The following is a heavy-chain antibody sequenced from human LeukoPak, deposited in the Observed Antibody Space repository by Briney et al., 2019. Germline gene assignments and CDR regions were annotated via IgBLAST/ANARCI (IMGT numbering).Heavy chain of an antibody. J-gene: IGHJ6*02. CDR2: ISSSSSYI. V-gene: IGHV3-21*01. CDR1: GFTFSSYS. D-gene: IGHD6-13*01. Sequence: GGSLRLSCAASGFTFSSYSMNWVRQAPGKGLEWVSSISSSSSYIYYADSVKGRFTISRDNAKDSLYLQMNSLRAEDTAVYYCARDLGDIAAAPRGMDVWGQGTTVTVSS. CDR3: ARDLGDIAAAPRGMDV.